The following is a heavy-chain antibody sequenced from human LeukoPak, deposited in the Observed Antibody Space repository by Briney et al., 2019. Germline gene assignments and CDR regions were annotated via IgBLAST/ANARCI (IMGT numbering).Heavy chain of an antibody. Sequence: SVKVSCKASGGTFSSYAISWVRQAPGQGLEWMGGIIPIFGTANYAQKFQGRVTITADESTSTAYMELSSLRSEDTAVHYCASVAGELLRFDYWGQGTLVTVSS. V-gene: IGHV1-69*13. J-gene: IGHJ4*02. CDR1: GGTFSSYA. D-gene: IGHD1-26*01. CDR2: IIPIFGTA. CDR3: ASVAGELLRFDY.